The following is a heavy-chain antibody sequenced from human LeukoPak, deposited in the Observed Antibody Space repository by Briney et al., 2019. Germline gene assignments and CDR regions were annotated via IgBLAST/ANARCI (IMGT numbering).Heavy chain of an antibody. V-gene: IGHV7-4-1*02. Sequence: ASVKVSCKASGYSFTTYALNWVRQAPGQGLEWMGWINPNTGNPTYAQGFTGRFVFSLDTSVGTAYLQISSLKAEDTAVYYCARGDKDRSGELSTGVVDYWGQGTLVTVSS. CDR3: ARGDKDRSGELSTGVVDY. CDR1: GYSFTTYA. CDR2: INPNTGNP. D-gene: IGHD3-16*02. J-gene: IGHJ4*02.